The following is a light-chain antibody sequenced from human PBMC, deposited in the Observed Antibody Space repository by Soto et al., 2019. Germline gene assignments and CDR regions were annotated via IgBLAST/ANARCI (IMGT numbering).Light chain of an antibody. CDR1: KTSSSY. J-gene: IGKJ3*01. V-gene: IGKV1-39*01. Sequence: DSQMTQSASSLSASGGDRVTLTCRASKTSSSYLNWYQQKPGKAPNLLIYASSTLQTGVPSRFSGSGSGTNFYLTISSLQHEDFANYYCQQSVTTPPNFGPGNKVDIK. CDR3: QQSVTTPPN. CDR2: ASS.